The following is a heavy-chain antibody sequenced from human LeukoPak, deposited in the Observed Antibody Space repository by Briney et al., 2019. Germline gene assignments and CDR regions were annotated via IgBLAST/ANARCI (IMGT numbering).Heavy chain of an antibody. CDR1: GFTFSTYA. Sequence: PGRSLRLSCTASGFTFSTYAMHWVRQPPGKGLEWVAAISYDGSKKHYADSVKGRFTISRDNSKNTLYLQMNGLRAEDTAVYYCPRDLLPAAGEYYFDHWGQGTLVTVSS. J-gene: IGHJ4*02. CDR3: PRDLLPAAGEYYFDH. D-gene: IGHD6-13*01. CDR2: ISYDGSKK. V-gene: IGHV3-30*04.